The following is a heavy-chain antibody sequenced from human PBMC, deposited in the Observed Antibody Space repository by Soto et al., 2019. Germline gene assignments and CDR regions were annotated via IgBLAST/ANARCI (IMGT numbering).Heavy chain of an antibody. V-gene: IGHV1-46*01. Sequence: GASVKVSCKASGYTFTSYGISWVRQAPGQGLEWMGVVNPSGGSTNYAQKFQGRITMTRDTSTSTVYMDLSSLTSEDTAVYYCARRIAAAGHEFDYWGQGTLVTVSS. CDR1: GYTFTSYG. CDR2: VNPSGGST. J-gene: IGHJ4*02. D-gene: IGHD6-13*01. CDR3: ARRIAAAGHEFDY.